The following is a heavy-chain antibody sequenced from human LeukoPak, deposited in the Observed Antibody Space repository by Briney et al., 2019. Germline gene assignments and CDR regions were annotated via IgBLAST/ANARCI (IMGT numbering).Heavy chain of an antibody. Sequence: ASVKVSCKASGYTFTSYYMHWVRRAPGQGLEWMGIINPSGGSTSYAQKFQGRVTMTRDTSTSTVYMELSSLRSEDTAVYYCARGWLNYYDSSGPNYFDYWGQGTLVTVSS. CDR3: ARGWLNYYDSSGPNYFDY. D-gene: IGHD3-22*01. V-gene: IGHV1-46*01. J-gene: IGHJ4*02. CDR1: GYTFTSYY. CDR2: INPSGGST.